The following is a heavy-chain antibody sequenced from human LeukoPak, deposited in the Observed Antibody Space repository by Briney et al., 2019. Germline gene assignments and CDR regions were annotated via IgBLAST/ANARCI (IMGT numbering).Heavy chain of an antibody. J-gene: IGHJ4*02. CDR2: ISNDGSRK. CDR1: GFTFSSYW. D-gene: IGHD3-3*01. V-gene: IGHV3-30*03. CDR3: ARDRAWNYFDY. Sequence: GGSLRLSCAASGFTFSSYWMNWARQAPGKGLEWVAIISNDGSRKYYAHSVEGRFTISRDNSKNTLYLQMDSLRAEDTAVYYCARDRAWNYFDYWGQGTLVTASS.